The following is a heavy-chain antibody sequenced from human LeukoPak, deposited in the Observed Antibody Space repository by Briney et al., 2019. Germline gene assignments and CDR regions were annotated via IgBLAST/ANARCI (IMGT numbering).Heavy chain of an antibody. CDR2: IIPIFGTA. V-gene: IGHV1-69*05. J-gene: IGHJ3*02. D-gene: IGHD5-24*01. CDR3: AGSRDGYKGGAFDI. Sequence: SVKVSCKASGGTFSSYAISWVRQAPGQGLEWMGRIIPIFGTASYAQKFQGRVTMTRDTSTSTVYMELSSLRSEDTAVYYCAGSRDGYKGGAFDIWGQGTMVTLSS. CDR1: GGTFSSYA.